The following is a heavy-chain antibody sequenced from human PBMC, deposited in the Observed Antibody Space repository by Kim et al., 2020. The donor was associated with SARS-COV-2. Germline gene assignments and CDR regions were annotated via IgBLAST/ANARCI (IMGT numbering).Heavy chain of an antibody. CDR3: ARAVVVVAASDY. J-gene: IGHJ4*02. D-gene: IGHD2-15*01. Sequence: AQELQGRVTMTTDTSTSTAYMELRSLSSDDTAVYYCARAVVVVAASDYWGQGTLVTVSS. V-gene: IGHV1-18*01.